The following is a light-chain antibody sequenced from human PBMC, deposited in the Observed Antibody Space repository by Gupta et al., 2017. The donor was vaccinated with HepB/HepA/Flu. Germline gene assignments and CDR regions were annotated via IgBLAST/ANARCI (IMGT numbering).Light chain of an antibody. CDR1: SSNVGGNS. CDR3: AAWDDGVNGLV. CDR2: TNN. J-gene: IGLJ2*01. Sequence: QSVLTQPPSASGTPGQRVTIFCSGSSSNVGGNSVNWYQQLPGTAPNLLIYTNNQRPSGVPDRFSGSKSGTSASLAVSGLQSEDEADYHCAAWDDGVNGLVFGGGTKLTVL. V-gene: IGLV1-44*01.